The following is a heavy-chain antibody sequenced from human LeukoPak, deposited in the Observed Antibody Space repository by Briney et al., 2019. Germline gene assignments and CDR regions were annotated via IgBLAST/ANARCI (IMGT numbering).Heavy chain of an antibody. CDR3: ARVGIRRRGYSYGTYDY. D-gene: IGHD5-18*01. Sequence: GGSLRLSCAASGFTFSSYDMHWVRQATGKGLEWVSAIGTAGDTYCPGSVKGRFTISRENAKNSLYLQMNSLRAGDTAVYYCARVGIRRRGYSYGTYDYWGQGTLVTVSS. CDR1: GFTFSSYD. V-gene: IGHV3-13*01. J-gene: IGHJ4*02. CDR2: IGTAGDT.